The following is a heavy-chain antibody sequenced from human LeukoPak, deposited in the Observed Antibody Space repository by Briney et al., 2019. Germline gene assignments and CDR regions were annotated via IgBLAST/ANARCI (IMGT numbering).Heavy chain of an antibody. CDR1: GFTFSSYA. D-gene: IGHD2-21*02. CDR2: ISGSGGST. Sequence: PGGSLRLSCAASGFTFSSYAMSWVRQAPGKGLEWVSAISGSGGSTYYADSVKGRFTISRDNSKNTLYLQMNSLRAEDTAVYYCAKVVLLLTASDAFDLWGQGTKVTVSS. V-gene: IGHV3-23*01. CDR3: AKVVLLLTASDAFDL. J-gene: IGHJ3*01.